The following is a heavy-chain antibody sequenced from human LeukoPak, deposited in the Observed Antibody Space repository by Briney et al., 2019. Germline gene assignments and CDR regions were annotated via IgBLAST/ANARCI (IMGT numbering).Heavy chain of an antibody. V-gene: IGHV3-30*18. Sequence: GGSLRLSCAASGFTFSSYGMHWVRQAPGKGLEWVAVISYDGSNKYYADSVKGRFTISRDNSKNTLYLQMNSLRAEDTAVYYCAKVSGITMVRGVTDFDYWGQGTLVTVSS. CDR1: GFTFSSYG. D-gene: IGHD3-10*01. J-gene: IGHJ4*02. CDR3: AKVSGITMVRGVTDFDY. CDR2: ISYDGSNK.